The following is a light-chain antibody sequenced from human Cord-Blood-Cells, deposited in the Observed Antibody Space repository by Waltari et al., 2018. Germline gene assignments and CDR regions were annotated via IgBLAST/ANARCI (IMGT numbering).Light chain of an antibody. V-gene: IGKV3-11*01. CDR1: QSVSSY. J-gene: IGKJ1*01. Sequence: EIVLTQPPAPLSLSPGERATLSCRASQSVSSYLAWYQQKPGQAPRLLIYDASNRATGIPARFSGSGSGTDFTLTISSLEPEDFAVYYCQQRSNWPRTFGQGTKVEIK. CDR3: QQRSNWPRT. CDR2: DAS.